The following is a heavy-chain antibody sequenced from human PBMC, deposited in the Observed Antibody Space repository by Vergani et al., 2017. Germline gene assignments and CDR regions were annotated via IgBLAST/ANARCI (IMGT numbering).Heavy chain of an antibody. D-gene: IGHD3-3*01. Sequence: QMQLVQSGAEVKKTGSSVKVSCKASGYTFTYRYLHWVRQAPGQALEWMGWITPFNGNTNYAQKFQDRVTITRDRSMSTVYMELSSLRSEDTAVYYCARDGGDFWSGYYPLHWGQGTLVTVSS. J-gene: IGHJ1*01. V-gene: IGHV1-45*02. CDR2: ITPFNGNT. CDR1: GYTFTYRY. CDR3: ARDGGDFWSGYYPLH.